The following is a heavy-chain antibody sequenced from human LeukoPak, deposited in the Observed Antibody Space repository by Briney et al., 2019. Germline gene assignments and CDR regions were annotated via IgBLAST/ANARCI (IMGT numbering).Heavy chain of an antibody. D-gene: IGHD1/OR15-1a*01. J-gene: IGHJ5*02. CDR1: GFTFSTYW. Sequence: QPGGSRRLSCAASGFTFSTYWMAWVRQAPGKGLEWVANIKYEGIEKYYAESVKGRFTPSTDKAKKSLHLQMKSLRDEDTAVYYCARDLGTEATGDLFDPWGEGTLVTVSS. V-gene: IGHV3-7*01. CDR3: ARDLGTEATGDLFDP. CDR2: IKYEGIEK.